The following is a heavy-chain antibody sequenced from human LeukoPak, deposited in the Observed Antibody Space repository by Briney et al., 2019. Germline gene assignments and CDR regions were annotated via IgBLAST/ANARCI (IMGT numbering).Heavy chain of an antibody. Sequence: ASVKVSCKVSEYRLTELSMHWVRLAPGKGLEWMGGFDPEDVDTIYAQKFEGRVTMTEDTSTDTAYLELSSLRSEDTAVYYCATLLLSKKRYYDFWTSAFDFWGQGTMVTVSS. CDR1: EYRLTELS. V-gene: IGHV1-24*01. CDR3: ATLLLSKKRYYDFWTSAFDF. J-gene: IGHJ3*01. CDR2: FDPEDVDT. D-gene: IGHD3-3*01.